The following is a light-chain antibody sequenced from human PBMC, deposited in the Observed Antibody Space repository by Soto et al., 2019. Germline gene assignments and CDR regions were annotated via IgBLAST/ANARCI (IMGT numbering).Light chain of an antibody. Sequence: DIQMTQSPSTLSASVGDRVTISCRASHSLNNYLAWYQQKPGKAPKLLIYKTSNLESGVPPRFSGSGSGTEFTLTISGLQPDDSATYYCLQYSNLYTFGQGTKV. CDR3: LQYSNLYT. CDR1: HSLNNY. CDR2: KTS. J-gene: IGKJ2*01. V-gene: IGKV1-5*03.